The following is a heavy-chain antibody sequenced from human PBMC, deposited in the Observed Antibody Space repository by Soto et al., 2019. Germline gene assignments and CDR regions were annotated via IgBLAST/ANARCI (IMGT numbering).Heavy chain of an antibody. J-gene: IGHJ1*01. Sequence: SETLCLTCTVSGGSLSSSSDYWGWIRQPPGKGLEWIGTIYYSGTTYYNPSLESRLTISVDTSKNQFSLNLSSVTAADTAVYYCARSSSGYCSGGSCSGADYFQHWGQGTLVTVSS. CDR1: GGSLSSSSDY. CDR2: IYYSGTT. V-gene: IGHV4-39*01. D-gene: IGHD2-15*01. CDR3: ARSSSGYCSGGSCSGADYFQH.